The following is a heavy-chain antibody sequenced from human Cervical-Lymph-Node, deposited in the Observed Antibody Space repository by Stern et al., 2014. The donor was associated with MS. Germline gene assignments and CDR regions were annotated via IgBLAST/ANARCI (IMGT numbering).Heavy chain of an antibody. Sequence: VQLVESGPGLVKPSQTLSLTCIVSGGSISSGGYYWSWIRQHPGKGLEWIGYIHYSGSTYYNPSLKSRVTISGDTSKNQFSLKLSSVTAADTAVYYCARELSSSWYNWFDPWGQGTLVTVPS. CDR3: ARELSSSWYNWFDP. D-gene: IGHD6-13*01. CDR2: IHYSGST. V-gene: IGHV4-31*03. J-gene: IGHJ5*02. CDR1: GGSISSGGYY.